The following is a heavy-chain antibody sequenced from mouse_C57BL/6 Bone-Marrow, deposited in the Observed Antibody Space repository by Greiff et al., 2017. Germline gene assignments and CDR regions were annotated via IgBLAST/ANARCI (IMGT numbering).Heavy chain of an antibody. CDR2: IYPRSGTT. CDR1: GYTFTSYG. D-gene: IGHD3-2*02. J-gene: IGHJ4*01. V-gene: IGHV1-81*01. CDR3: GRETAQGTAMDY. Sequence: LVESGAELARPGASVKLSCEASGYTFTSYGLSWVRQRTGQGLEWIGEIYPRSGTTYYTEKVKGKATLTTDKSSSPAYMELRSLTSGEDAVYFCGRETAQGTAMDYWGKGTSVTVSS.